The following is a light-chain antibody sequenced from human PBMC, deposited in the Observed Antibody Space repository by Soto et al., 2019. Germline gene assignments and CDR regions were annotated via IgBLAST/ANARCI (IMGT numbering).Light chain of an antibody. V-gene: IGLV2-14*01. CDR2: EVS. CDR1: RTDVGGYNY. CDR3: NSYTSSSINGV. J-gene: IGLJ3*02. Sequence: QSVLTQPASVSGSPGQSITISCTGTRTDVGGYNYVSWYQQHPGKAPKLIIFEVSNRPSGISHRFSGSKSGNTASLTISGLQPEDEADYYCNSYTSSSINGVFGGGTKLTVL.